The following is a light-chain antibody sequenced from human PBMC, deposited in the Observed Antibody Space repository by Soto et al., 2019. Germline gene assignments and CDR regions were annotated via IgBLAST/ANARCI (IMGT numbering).Light chain of an antibody. J-gene: IGKJ1*01. V-gene: IGKV3-20*01. CDR2: GAS. CDR3: QQYRSSRST. CDR1: QSVSSSY. Sequence: EIVLTQSPGTVSLSPGERATLSCRASQSVSSSYLAWYQQKPGQAPRLLIYGASSRATGIPDRFSGSGSGTDFTLTISRLEPEDFAVYYCQQYRSSRSTFGQGTKVDIK.